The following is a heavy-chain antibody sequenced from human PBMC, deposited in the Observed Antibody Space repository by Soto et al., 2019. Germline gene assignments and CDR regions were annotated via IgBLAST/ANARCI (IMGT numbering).Heavy chain of an antibody. CDR3: ARGGYFDWLRFDY. CDR2: INHSGST. V-gene: IGHV4-34*01. Sequence: QVQLQQWGAGLLKPSETLSLTCAVYGGSFSGYYWSWIRQPPGKGLEWIGEINHSGSTNYNPSLKSRVTISVDTSKNQFSLRLSSVTAADTAVYYCARGGYFDWLRFDYWDQGTLVTVSS. D-gene: IGHD3-9*01. CDR1: GGSFSGYY. J-gene: IGHJ4*02.